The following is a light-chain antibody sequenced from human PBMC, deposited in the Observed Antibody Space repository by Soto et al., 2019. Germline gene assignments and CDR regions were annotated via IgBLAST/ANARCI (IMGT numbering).Light chain of an antibody. J-gene: IGLJ3*02. CDR3: SSYTSSSTSGV. Sequence: QSALTQPASVSGSPGQSITISCTGTSSDVGGYNYVSWYQHHPGKAPKLMIYDVSNRPSGVSNRFSGSKSGNTASLTISGFQAEDGADYYCSSYTSSSTSGVFGGGTKLTVL. V-gene: IGLV2-14*03. CDR1: SSDVGGYNY. CDR2: DVS.